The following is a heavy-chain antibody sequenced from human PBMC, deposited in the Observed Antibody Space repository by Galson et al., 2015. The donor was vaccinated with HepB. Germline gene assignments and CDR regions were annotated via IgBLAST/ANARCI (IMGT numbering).Heavy chain of an antibody. D-gene: IGHD4-11*01. J-gene: IGHJ6*04. V-gene: IGHV4-61*02. CDR3: ARSRVNGMDV. CDR1: GGSISSGSYY. Sequence: TLSLTCTVSGGSISSGSYYWSWIRQPAGKGLEWIGRVYTSGSTNYNPSLKSRVTMSVDTSKNQFSLKLSSVTAADTAVYYCARSRVNGMDVWGKGTTVTVSS. CDR2: VYTSGST.